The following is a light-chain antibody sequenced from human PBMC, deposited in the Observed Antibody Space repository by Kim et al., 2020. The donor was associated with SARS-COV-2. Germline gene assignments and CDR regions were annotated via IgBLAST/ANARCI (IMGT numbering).Light chain of an antibody. J-gene: IGKJ1*01. Sequence: PGERATLSCRASQSVTSSYIAWFQQKPGQAPRLLIYGATTSATGIPDRFSGSASRTDFTPTISRLEPEDFGVYYCQQYGLSPRTFGQGTKV. CDR2: GAT. V-gene: IGKV3-20*01. CDR1: QSVTSSY. CDR3: QQYGLSPRT.